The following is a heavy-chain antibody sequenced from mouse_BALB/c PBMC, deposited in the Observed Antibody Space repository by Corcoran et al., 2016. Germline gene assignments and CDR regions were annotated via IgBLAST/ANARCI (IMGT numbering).Heavy chain of an antibody. CDR1: GFNLKDTS. J-gene: IGHJ1*01. V-gene: IGHV14-3*02. CDR2: IDPANGNT. CDR3: ARWDWYFDV. Sequence: EDQLQQSGAELVKPGASVKLSCTASGFNLKDTSMHWVKQRPEQGMEWIGRIDPANGNTKYDTKFQGKATITADTSSNTAYLQLSSLTSEDTAVYYCARWDWYFDVWGAGSTVTVSS.